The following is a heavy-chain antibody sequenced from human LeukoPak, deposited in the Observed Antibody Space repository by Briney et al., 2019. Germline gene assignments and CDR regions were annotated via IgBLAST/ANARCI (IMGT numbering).Heavy chain of an antibody. V-gene: IGHV4-59*01. CDR3: ARDASSSWPYWYFDL. Sequence: SETLSLTCTVSGGSISSYYWSWIRQAPGKGLEWIGYIHYSGTTNQNPSLKSRVTISINTSKNQFSLKLSSVTAADTAVYYCARDASSSWPYWYFDLWGRGTLVSVSS. J-gene: IGHJ2*01. CDR1: GGSISSYY. D-gene: IGHD6-13*01. CDR2: IHYSGTT.